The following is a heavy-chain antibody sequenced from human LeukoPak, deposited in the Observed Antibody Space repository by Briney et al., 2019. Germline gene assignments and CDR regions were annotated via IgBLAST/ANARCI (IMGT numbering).Heavy chain of an antibody. CDR3: ARKSVAVRDAFDI. V-gene: IGHV4-59*01. Sequence: SETLSLTCTVSGGSISNYYWSWIRQPPGKGLDWIGYVFYTGSTYYNPSLQSRVTISVDTSKNQFSLKLNSVTAADTAMYYCARKSVAVRDAFDIWGQGTVVTVSS. CDR2: VFYTGST. D-gene: IGHD6-19*01. J-gene: IGHJ3*02. CDR1: GGSISNYY.